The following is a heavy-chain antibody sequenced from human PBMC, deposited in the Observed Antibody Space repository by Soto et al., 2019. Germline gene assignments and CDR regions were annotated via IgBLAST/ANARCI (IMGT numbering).Heavy chain of an antibody. Sequence: EVHLVESGGDLVQPGGSLRLSCAASGFTVSNNYMTWVRQAPGKGLEWVSLIYVGGYTYYADSVKGRFTSSRDNSKNTLCLQMNSLRAEDSAVYYCAVYEPLHWFDSWGQGTMVTVSS. V-gene: IGHV3-66*01. J-gene: IGHJ5*01. D-gene: IGHD1-20*01. CDR3: AVYEPLHWFDS. CDR2: IYVGGYT. CDR1: GFTVSNNY.